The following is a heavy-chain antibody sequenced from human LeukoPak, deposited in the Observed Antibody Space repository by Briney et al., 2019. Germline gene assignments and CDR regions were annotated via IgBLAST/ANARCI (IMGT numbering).Heavy chain of an antibody. CDR1: GGSISSYY. V-gene: IGHV4-4*07. CDR2: IFASGGT. J-gene: IGHJ4*02. D-gene: IGHD3/OR15-3a*01. Sequence: PSETLSLTCTVSGGSISSYYWAWIRQPAGEPLEWIGRIFASGGTNYNPSLKSRVTMSVDTSKNQFSLKLSSVTAADTAVYYCARDLGLSLDYWGQGTLVTVSS. CDR3: ARDLGLSLDY.